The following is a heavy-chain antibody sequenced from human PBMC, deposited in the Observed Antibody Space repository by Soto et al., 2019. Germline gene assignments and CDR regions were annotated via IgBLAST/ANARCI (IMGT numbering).Heavy chain of an antibody. V-gene: IGHV3-23*01. D-gene: IGHD6-13*01. CDR1: GFTFSSYA. J-gene: IGHJ5*02. CDR2: ISGSGGST. Sequence: GGSLRLSCAASGFTFSSYAMSWVRQAPGKGLEWVSAISGSGGSTYYADSVKGRFTISRDNSKNTLYLQMNSLRAEDTAVYYCAKMLMGAAAGSRGNWFDPWGQGTLVTVSS. CDR3: AKMLMGAAAGSRGNWFDP.